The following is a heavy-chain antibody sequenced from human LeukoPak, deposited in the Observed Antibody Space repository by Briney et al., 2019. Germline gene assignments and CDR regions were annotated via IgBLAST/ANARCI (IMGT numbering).Heavy chain of an antibody. Sequence: KPSETLSLTCTVSGGSVSSGSYYWSWIRQPPGKELEWIGYIYYSGSTNYNPSLKSRVTISVDTSKNQFSLKLSSVTAADTAVYYCARAPSITIFGVVTPYYFDYWGQGTLVTVSS. CDR2: IYYSGST. CDR3: ARAPSITIFGVVTPYYFDY. V-gene: IGHV4-61*01. J-gene: IGHJ4*02. D-gene: IGHD3-3*01. CDR1: GGSVSSGSYY.